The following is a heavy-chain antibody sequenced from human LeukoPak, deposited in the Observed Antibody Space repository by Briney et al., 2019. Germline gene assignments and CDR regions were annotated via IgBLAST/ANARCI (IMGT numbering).Heavy chain of an antibody. J-gene: IGHJ4*02. Sequence: SVKVSCKASGGTFSSYAISWVRQAPGQGLEWMGMIIPIFGTPNYAQIFQGRVTISADKSTSTAFMEVSSLRSEDTAVYYCATTLGFWSGYPVDYWGQGTLVTVSS. V-gene: IGHV1-69*06. CDR1: GGTFSSYA. CDR3: ATTLGFWSGYPVDY. D-gene: IGHD3-3*01. CDR2: IIPIFGTP.